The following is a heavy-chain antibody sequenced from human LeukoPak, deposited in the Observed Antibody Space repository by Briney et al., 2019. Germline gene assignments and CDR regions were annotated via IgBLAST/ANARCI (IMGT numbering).Heavy chain of an antibody. Sequence: PGGSLRLSCAASGFIFSSYEMNWVRQAPGKGLEWVSSISSSSSYIYYADSVKGRFTISRDNAKNSLYLQMNSLRAEDTAVYYCASAYGDYGPLAYWGQGTLVTVSS. CDR2: ISSSSSYI. CDR3: ASAYGDYGPLAY. V-gene: IGHV3-21*01. J-gene: IGHJ4*02. D-gene: IGHD4-17*01. CDR1: GFIFSSYE.